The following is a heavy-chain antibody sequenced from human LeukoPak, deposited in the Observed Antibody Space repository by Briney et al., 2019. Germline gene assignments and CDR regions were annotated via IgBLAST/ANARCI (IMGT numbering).Heavy chain of an antibody. CDR3: ARLTRDGYNWVFDY. V-gene: IGHV4-59*08. D-gene: IGHD5-24*01. J-gene: IGHJ4*02. CDR1: GGSISSYY. CDR2: IYYSGST. Sequence: PSETLSLTCTVSGGSISSYYWTWIRQPPGKGLEWIGYIYYSGSTNYNPSLKSRVTMSVDTSKNQFSLKLSSVTAADTAVYYCARLTRDGYNWVFDYWGQGTLVTVSS.